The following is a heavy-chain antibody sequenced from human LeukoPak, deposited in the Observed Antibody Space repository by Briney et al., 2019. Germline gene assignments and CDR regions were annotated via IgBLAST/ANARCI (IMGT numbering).Heavy chain of an antibody. Sequence: SETLSLTCTVSGGSISSSSYYWGWIRQPPGKGLEWIGSIYYSGSTYYNPSLKSRVTISVDTSKNQFSLKLSSVTAADTAVYYCARGYDFWSGNNWFDPWGQGTLVTVSS. J-gene: IGHJ5*02. D-gene: IGHD3-3*01. CDR2: IYYSGST. CDR1: GGSISSSSYY. V-gene: IGHV4-39*07. CDR3: ARGYDFWSGNNWFDP.